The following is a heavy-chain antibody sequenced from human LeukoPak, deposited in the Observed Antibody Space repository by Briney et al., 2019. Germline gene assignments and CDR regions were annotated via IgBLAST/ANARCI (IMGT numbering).Heavy chain of an antibody. CDR1: GFTFDDYA. Sequence: GGSLRLSCEASGFTFDDYAMHWVRQAPGKGLEWVSGIYWNSGSIGHADSVKGRFTISRDNAKNSLYLQMNSLRAEDTAVYYCAKAILGYCSSTSSTCGAFDIWGQGTMVTVSS. J-gene: IGHJ3*02. D-gene: IGHD2-2*01. V-gene: IGHV3-9*01. CDR2: IYWNSGSI. CDR3: AKAILGYCSSTSSTCGAFDI.